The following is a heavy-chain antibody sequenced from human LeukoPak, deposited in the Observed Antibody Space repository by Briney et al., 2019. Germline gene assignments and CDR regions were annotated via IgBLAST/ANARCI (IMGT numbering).Heavy chain of an antibody. CDR1: GGSISSYY. J-gene: IGHJ4*02. CDR2: IYYSGST. D-gene: IGHD1-1*01. V-gene: IGHV4-59*01. Sequence: SETLSLTCTVSGGSISSYYWSWIRQPPGKGLEWIGYIYYSGSTNYNPSLKSRVTISVDTSKNQFSLKLSSVTAADTAVYYCASSETGTTLDYWGQGTLVTVSS. CDR3: ASSETGTTLDY.